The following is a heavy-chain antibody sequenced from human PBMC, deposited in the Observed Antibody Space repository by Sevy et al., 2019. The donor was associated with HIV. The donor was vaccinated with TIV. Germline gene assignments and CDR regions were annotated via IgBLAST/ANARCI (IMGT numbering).Heavy chain of an antibody. V-gene: IGHV3-30-3*01. J-gene: IGHJ4*02. Sequence: GGSLRLSCAASGFTFSSYAMHWVRQAPGKGLEWVAVISYDGSNKYYADSVKGRFTISRDYSKNTLYLQMNSLSGEDTVVYYCARDWGDYDSGGYGYYWGQGTLVTVSS. D-gene: IGHD3-22*01. CDR2: ISYDGSNK. CDR3: ARDWGDYDSGGYGYY. CDR1: GFTFSSYA.